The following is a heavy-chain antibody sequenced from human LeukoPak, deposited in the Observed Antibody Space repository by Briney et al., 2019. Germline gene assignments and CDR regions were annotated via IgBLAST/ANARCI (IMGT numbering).Heavy chain of an antibody. CDR1: GYTFTNSY. J-gene: IGHJ3*02. D-gene: IGHD3-22*01. CDR3: AREYYYDSSGYYSFLGLGI. V-gene: IGHV1-46*01. Sequence: ASVKVSCKASGYTFTNSYLHWVRQAPGQGLEWMGIINPSGGSTSYAQKFQGRVTMTRDMSTSTVYMELSSLRSEDTAVYYCAREYYYDSSGYYSFLGLGIWGQGTMVTVSS. CDR2: INPSGGST.